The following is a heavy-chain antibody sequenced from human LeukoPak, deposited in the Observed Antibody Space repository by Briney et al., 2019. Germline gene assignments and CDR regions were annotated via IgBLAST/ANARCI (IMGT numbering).Heavy chain of an antibody. J-gene: IGHJ4*02. Sequence: RGSPRLSSAASTSTFSRYSMNWDRPAQGKLMEWVTSISSSNSYIYYAVSVKGRFTISRDNAKNSLYLQMTSQRAEDTAVYYCARELGATTDWGQGTLVTVSS. CDR3: ARELGATTD. CDR2: ISSSNSYI. CDR1: TSTFSRYS. D-gene: IGHD1-26*01. V-gene: IGHV3-21*01.